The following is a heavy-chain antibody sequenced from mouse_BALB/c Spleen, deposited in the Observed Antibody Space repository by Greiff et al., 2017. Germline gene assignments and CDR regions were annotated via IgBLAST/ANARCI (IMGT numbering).Heavy chain of an antibody. V-gene: IGHV2-9*02. CDR3: ARERNWEFDY. J-gene: IGHJ2*01. D-gene: IGHD4-1*02. Sequence: VKLMESGPGLVAPSQSLSITCTVSGFSLTSYGVHWVRQPPGKGLEWLGVIWAGGSTNYNSALMSRLSISKDNSKSQVFLQMNSLQTDDTAMYYCARERNWEFDYWGQGTTLTVSS. CDR1: GFSLTSYG. CDR2: IWAGGST.